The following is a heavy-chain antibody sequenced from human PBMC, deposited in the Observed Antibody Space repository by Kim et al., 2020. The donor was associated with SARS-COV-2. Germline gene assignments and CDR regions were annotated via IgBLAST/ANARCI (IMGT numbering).Heavy chain of an antibody. J-gene: IGHJ3*02. V-gene: IGHV4-34*01. CDR3: ARGVRWLQLHDAFDI. Sequence: PSLTNQVPISVATSKKQFSLKLSSVTAADTAVYYCARGVRWLQLHDAFDIWGQGTMVTVSS. D-gene: IGHD5-12*01.